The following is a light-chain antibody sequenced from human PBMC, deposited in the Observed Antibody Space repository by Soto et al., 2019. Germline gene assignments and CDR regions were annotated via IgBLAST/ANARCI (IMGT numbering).Light chain of an antibody. V-gene: IGKV3-20*01. CDR3: QHFRA. Sequence: ETVLTQSPGTLSLSPGERATLSCRASHIVSSNFLAWYQQKPGQAPRLLIYDASNRATGIPDRFSGSGSGTDFTLTISRLEPEDFVLYYCQHFRAFGQGTRLEIK. CDR2: DAS. CDR1: HIVSSNF. J-gene: IGKJ5*01.